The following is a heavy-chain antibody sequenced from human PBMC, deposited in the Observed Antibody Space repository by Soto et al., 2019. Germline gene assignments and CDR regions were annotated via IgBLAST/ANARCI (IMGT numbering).Heavy chain of an antibody. J-gene: IGHJ4*02. D-gene: IGHD2-8*01. CDR3: ARGMYADY. Sequence: QVHLVQSGAEVKKPGASVKVSCKASGYTFTSYGITWVRQAPGQGLEWMGWISADNGNPDYAQKLQGRVIVTRDTSTSTAYMELGSLRSDDTAVLYCARGMYADYWGQGALVTVSS. CDR1: GYTFTSYG. CDR2: ISADNGNP. V-gene: IGHV1-18*01.